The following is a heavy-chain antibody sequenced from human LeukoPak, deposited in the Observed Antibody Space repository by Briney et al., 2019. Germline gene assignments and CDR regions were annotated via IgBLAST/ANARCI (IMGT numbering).Heavy chain of an antibody. V-gene: IGHV4-59*01. CDR2: IYYSGST. Sequence: PSETLSLTCTASGGSIRSYYWNWIRQPPGKGLEWIGDIYYSGSTNYNPSLKSRVTISVDTSKNQFSLKLSSVTAADTAVYYCASYGGSYFDYWGQGTLVTVSS. CDR1: GGSIRSYY. J-gene: IGHJ4*02. CDR3: ASYGGSYFDY. D-gene: IGHD4-23*01.